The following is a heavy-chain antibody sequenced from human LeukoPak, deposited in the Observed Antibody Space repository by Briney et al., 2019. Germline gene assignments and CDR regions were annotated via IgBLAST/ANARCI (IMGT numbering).Heavy chain of an antibody. CDR3: ARLSSGYKYYFDY. Sequence: PSETLSLTCTVSGGSISSGSYCWSWIRQPAGKGLEWIGRVYTSGSTNYNPSLKSRVTISVDTSKNQFSLKLSSVTAADTAVYYCARLSSGYKYYFDYWGQGTLVTVSS. D-gene: IGHD3-22*01. CDR2: VYTSGST. CDR1: GGSISSGSYC. V-gene: IGHV4-61*02. J-gene: IGHJ4*02.